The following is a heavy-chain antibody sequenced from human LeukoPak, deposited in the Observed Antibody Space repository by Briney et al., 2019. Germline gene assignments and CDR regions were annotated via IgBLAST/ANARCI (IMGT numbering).Heavy chain of an antibody. V-gene: IGHV3-48*01. D-gene: IGHD3-16*01. CDR2: ISPSSSTI. CDR1: GFTFSSYK. J-gene: IGHJ3*02. Sequence: GGSLRLSCAASGFTFSSYKMNWVRQAPAKGLEWVSYISPSSSTIYYADSVRGRFTISRDNAKNSLYLQMNSLRGEDTAVYYCARDNRHTPTFSRGFDIWGQGTMVTVSS. CDR3: ARDNRHTPTFSRGFDI.